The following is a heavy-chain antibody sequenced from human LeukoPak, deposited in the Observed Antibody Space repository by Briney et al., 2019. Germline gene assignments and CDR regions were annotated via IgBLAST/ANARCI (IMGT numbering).Heavy chain of an antibody. V-gene: IGHV4-34*01. CDR2: INHSGST. J-gene: IGHJ4*02. D-gene: IGHD1-26*01. Sequence: PSETLSLTCAVYGGSFSGYYWSWIRQPPGKGLEWIGEINHSGSTNYNPSLKSRVTMSVDTSKNQFSLKLSSVTAADTAVYYCAREESGSYYGHWGQGTLVTVSS. CDR3: AREESGSYYGH. CDR1: GGSFSGYY.